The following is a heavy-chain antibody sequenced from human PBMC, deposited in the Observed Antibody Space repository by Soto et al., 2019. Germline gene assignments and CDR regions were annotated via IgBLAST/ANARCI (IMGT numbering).Heavy chain of an antibody. CDR1: GGSISSYY. J-gene: IGHJ5*02. V-gene: IGHV4-59*01. CDR2: IYYSGST. CDR3: ARDGSGSYFTGFDP. D-gene: IGHD3-10*01. Sequence: SETLSLTCTVSGGSISSYYWNWIRQPPGKGLEWIGYIYYSGSTNYNPSLKSRVTISVDTSKDQFSLKLSSVTAADTAVYFCARDGSGSYFTGFDPWGQGPLVTVPS.